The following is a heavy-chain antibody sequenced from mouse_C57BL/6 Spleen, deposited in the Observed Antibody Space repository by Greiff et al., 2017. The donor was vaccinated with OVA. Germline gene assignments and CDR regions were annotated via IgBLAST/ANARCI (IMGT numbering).Heavy chain of an antibody. Sequence: QVQLQQSGPELVKPGASVKISCKASGYAFSSSWMNWVKQRPGKGLEWIGRIYPGDGDTNYNGKFKGKATLTADKSSSTAYMQLSSLTSEDSAVYFCARRLDDGYPRYWYFDVWGTGTTVTVSS. CDR1: GYAFSSSW. J-gene: IGHJ1*03. CDR3: ARRLDDGYPRYWYFDV. D-gene: IGHD2-3*01. CDR2: IYPGDGDT. V-gene: IGHV1-82*01.